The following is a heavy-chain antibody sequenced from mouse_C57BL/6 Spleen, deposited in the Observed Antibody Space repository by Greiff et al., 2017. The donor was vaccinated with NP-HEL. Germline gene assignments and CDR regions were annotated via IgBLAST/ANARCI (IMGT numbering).Heavy chain of an antibody. J-gene: IGHJ4*01. V-gene: IGHV1-81*01. CDR3: ARENDGYYLYAMDY. CDR2: IYPRGGNT. Sequence: VQLQQSGAELVRPGASVKLSCKASGYTFTSYGISWVKQRTGQGLEWIGEIYPRGGNTYYNEKFKGKATLTADKSSSTAYMELRSLTSEDSAVYFCARENDGYYLYAMDYWGQGTSVTVSS. D-gene: IGHD2-3*01. CDR1: GYTFTSYG.